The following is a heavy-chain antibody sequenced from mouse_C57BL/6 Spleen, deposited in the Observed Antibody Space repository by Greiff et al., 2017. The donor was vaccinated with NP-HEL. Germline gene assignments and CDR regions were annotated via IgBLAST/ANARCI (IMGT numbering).Heavy chain of an antibody. CDR1: GFTFTDYY. J-gene: IGHJ4*01. CDR3: ARSPYGSSFLYAMDY. V-gene: IGHV7-3*01. CDR2: IRNKANGYTT. Sequence: DVKLVESGGGLVQPGGSLSLSCAASGFTFTDYYMSWVRQPPGKALEWLGFIRNKANGYTTEYSASVKGRFTISRDNSQSILYLQMNALRAEDSATYYCARSPYGSSFLYAMDYWGQGTSVTVSS. D-gene: IGHD1-1*01.